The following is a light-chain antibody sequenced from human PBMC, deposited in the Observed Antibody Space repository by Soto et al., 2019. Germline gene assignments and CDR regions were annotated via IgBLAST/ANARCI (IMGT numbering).Light chain of an antibody. CDR2: EVS. Sequence: QSALSQPPSASGSSGQSVTMSCTGTSGDVGAYNYVSWYQQHPGKAPKLIIYEVSERPSGVPDRFSGSKSGNTASLTVSGLQAEDEADYYCSSYAGSPVVFGGGTKLTVL. CDR3: SSYAGSPVV. V-gene: IGLV2-8*01. CDR1: SGDVGAYNY. J-gene: IGLJ2*01.